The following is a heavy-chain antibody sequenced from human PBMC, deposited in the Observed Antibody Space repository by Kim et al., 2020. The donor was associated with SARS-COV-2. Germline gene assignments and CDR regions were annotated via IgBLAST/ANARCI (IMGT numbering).Heavy chain of an antibody. CDR1: GYTFTSYY. Sequence: ASVKVSCKASGYTFTSYYMHWVRQAPGQGLEWMGIINPSGGSTSYAQKFQGRVTMTRDTSTSTVYMELSSLRSEDTAVYYCARSYSSGLGERFYFDYWGQGTLVTVSS. D-gene: IGHD6-19*01. CDR3: ARSYSSGLGERFYFDY. CDR2: INPSGGST. V-gene: IGHV1-46*01. J-gene: IGHJ4*02.